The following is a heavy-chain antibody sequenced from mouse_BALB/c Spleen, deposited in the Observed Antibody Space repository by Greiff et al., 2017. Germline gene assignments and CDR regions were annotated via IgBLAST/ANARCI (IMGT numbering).Heavy chain of an antibody. V-gene: IGHV3-2*02. Sequence: EVQLQESGPGLVKPSQSLSLTCTATGYSITSDYAWNWIRQFPGNKLEWMGYISYSGSTSYNPSLKSRISITRDTSTNQFFLQLNSVTTEDTATYYCAREGNYGNYDYWGQGTTLTVSS. CDR2: ISYSGST. CDR1: GYSITSDYA. CDR3: AREGNYGNYDY. D-gene: IGHD2-1*01. J-gene: IGHJ2*01.